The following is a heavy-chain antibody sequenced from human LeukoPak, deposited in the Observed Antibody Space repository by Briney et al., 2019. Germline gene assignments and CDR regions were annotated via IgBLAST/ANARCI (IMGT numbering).Heavy chain of an antibody. V-gene: IGHV1-18*01. Sequence: ASVKVSCKASGYTFTSYGISWVRQAPGQGLEWMGWISANNGNTNYAQNLQGRVTMTTDTSTSTAYMELRSLRSDGTAVYYCARDNPTMTHGLLLHWGQGTLVTVSS. CDR3: ARDNPTMTHGLLLH. D-gene: IGHD2-21*01. CDR1: GYTFTSYG. J-gene: IGHJ4*02. CDR2: ISANNGNT.